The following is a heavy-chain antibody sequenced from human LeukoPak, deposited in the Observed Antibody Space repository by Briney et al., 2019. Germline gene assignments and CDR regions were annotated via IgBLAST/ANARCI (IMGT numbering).Heavy chain of an antibody. D-gene: IGHD6-19*01. V-gene: IGHV3-30*18. Sequence: PGGSLRLSCAASGFTFSSYGMHWVRRAPGKGLEWVAIISYDGSNKYYADSVKGRFTISRDNSKNTLYLQMNSLRVEDTAVYYCAKDLDSIAVAADYWGQGTLVTVSS. CDR3: AKDLDSIAVAADY. CDR2: ISYDGSNK. CDR1: GFTFSSYG. J-gene: IGHJ4*02.